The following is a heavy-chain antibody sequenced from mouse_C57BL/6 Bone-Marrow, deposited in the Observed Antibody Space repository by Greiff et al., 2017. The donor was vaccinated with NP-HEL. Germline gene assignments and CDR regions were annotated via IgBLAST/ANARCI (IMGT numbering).Heavy chain of an antibody. V-gene: IGHV5-9*01. CDR2: ISGGGGNT. J-gene: IGHJ1*03. Sequence: EVQLVESGGGLVKPGGSLKLSCAASGFTFSSYTMSWVRQTPEKRLEWVATISGGGGNTYYPDSVKGRFTISRDNAKNTLYLQMSSLRSEDTALYYCARHEADGYYGYFDVWGTGTTVTVSS. CDR1: GFTFSSYT. CDR3: ARHEADGYYGYFDV. D-gene: IGHD2-3*01.